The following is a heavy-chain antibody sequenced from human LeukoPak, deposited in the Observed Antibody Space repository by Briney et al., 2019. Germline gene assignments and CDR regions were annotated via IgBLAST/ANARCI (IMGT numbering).Heavy chain of an antibody. CDR2: MVPIFDTA. V-gene: IGHV1-69*01. Sequence: LVKVCSKPAVGTVSTYVVSWVRGAAGQELEWLGWMVPIFDTANLAQKFQGRVTLTPDESTSTAYMELSSLRSEDTAVYYCARCIAARSDLSYYYYMDVWGKGTTVTVSS. CDR3: ARCIAARSDLSYYYYMDV. CDR1: VGTVSTYV. D-gene: IGHD6-6*01. J-gene: IGHJ6*03.